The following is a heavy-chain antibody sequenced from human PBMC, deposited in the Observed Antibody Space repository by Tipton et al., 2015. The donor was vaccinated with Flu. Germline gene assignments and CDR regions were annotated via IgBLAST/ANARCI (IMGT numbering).Heavy chain of an antibody. V-gene: IGHV4-59*01. CDR2: IYYSGSP. D-gene: IGHD3-3*01. CDR1: GGSMSSYY. J-gene: IGHJ6*02. CDR3: ARSMVGIFGVVEGCHGMDV. Sequence: GLVKPSVTLSLTCTVSGGSMSSYYWSWIRQSPGKGLEWIGNIYYSGSPNYDPSLKSRVTISVDMSKNQFSLKLSSVTAADTAVYYCARSMVGIFGVVEGCHGMDVWGQGTTVSVSS.